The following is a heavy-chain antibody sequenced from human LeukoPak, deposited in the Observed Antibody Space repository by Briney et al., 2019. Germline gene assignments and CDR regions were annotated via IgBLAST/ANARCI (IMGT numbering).Heavy chain of an antibody. CDR3: ARQELWFRS. V-gene: IGHV4-39*01. CDR2: IDYHGGT. CDR1: GGSVSRTYYS. J-gene: IGHJ4*02. D-gene: IGHD3-16*01. Sequence: PSETLSLTCTVSGGSVSRTYYSWGWIRQPPGKGLEWIGSIDYHGGTHFSPSLESRVTISVDTSQNQFSLRLMSVTAADTGVYYCARQELWFRSWGQGTLVTVSS.